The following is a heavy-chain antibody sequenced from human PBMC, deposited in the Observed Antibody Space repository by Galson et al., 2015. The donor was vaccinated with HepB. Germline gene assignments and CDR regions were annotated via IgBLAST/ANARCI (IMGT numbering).Heavy chain of an antibody. D-gene: IGHD6-19*01. V-gene: IGHV1-2*02. J-gene: IGHJ5*02. CDR2: MNPQNGAT. CDR1: GYTFTGFY. CDR3: ARSGTGWAANWLDP. Sequence: SVKVSCKASGYTFTGFYMHWVRQAPGQGLEWVGWMNPQNGATTYAQKFQGRVTMTSDTSINTAYMDLISLRSDDTALYFCARSGTGWAANWLDPWGPGTLVTVSS.